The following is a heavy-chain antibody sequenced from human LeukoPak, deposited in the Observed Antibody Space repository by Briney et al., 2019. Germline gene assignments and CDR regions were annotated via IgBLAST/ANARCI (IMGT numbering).Heavy chain of an antibody. J-gene: IGHJ4*02. CDR3: ARGFVSGCFDY. D-gene: IGHD5-12*01. CDR1: GGSISSCH. V-gene: IGHV4-59*12. CDR2: IYYNGST. Sequence: KASETLSLTCTVSGGSISSCHWSWIRQPPGKGLEWIGYIYYNGSTNYNPSLKSRVTISVDTSKNQFSLKLTSVTAADTAVYYCARGFVSGCFDYWGQGSLVTVSS.